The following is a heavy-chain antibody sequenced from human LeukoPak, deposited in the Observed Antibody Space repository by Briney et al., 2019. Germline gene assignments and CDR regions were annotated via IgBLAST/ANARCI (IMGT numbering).Heavy chain of an antibody. CDR2: IYTSGST. J-gene: IGHJ2*01. CDR3: ARVLGTVAGIRYWYFDL. D-gene: IGHD6-19*01. Sequence: PSETLSLACTVSGGSISSYYWSWIRQPAGKGLEWIGRIYTSGSTNYNPSLKSRVTMSVDTSKNQFPPKLSSVTAADTAVYYCARVLGTVAGIRYWYFDLWGRGTLVTVSS. V-gene: IGHV4-4*07. CDR1: GGSISSYY.